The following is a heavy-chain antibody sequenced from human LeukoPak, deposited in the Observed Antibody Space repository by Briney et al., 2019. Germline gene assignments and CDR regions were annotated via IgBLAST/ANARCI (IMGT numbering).Heavy chain of an antibody. J-gene: IGHJ6*03. CDR2: ISYDGSNK. CDR1: GFTFSSYW. V-gene: IGHV3-30*03. CDR3: ARAPTHDYDYYYMDV. Sequence: GGSLRLSCAASGFTFSSYWMHWVRQAPGKGLEWVAVISYDGSNKYYADSVKGRFTISRDNSKNTLYLRMNSLRAEDTAVYYCARAPTHDYDYYYMDVWGKGTTVSVSS.